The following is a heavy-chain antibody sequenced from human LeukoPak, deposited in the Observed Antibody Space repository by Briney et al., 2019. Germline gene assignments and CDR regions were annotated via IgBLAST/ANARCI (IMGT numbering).Heavy chain of an antibody. CDR2: ISYDGTNK. Sequence: GSLRLSCAASGFTFSSYGMHWVRQAPGKGLEWVAVISYDGTNKYYADSVKGRFTISRDNSKNTLYLQMNSLRAEDTAVYYCAKAPYYYYGMDVWGQGTTVTVSS. J-gene: IGHJ6*02. CDR3: AKAPYYYYGMDV. V-gene: IGHV3-30*18. CDR1: GFTFSSYG.